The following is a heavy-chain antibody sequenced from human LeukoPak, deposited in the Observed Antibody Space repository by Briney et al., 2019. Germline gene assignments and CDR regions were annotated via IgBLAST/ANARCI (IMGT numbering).Heavy chain of an antibody. Sequence: SETLSLTCSVSGGSISSYHWSWIRQPPGKGLEWIGRIYTSGSTNYNPSLKSRVTISVDTSKNQFSLKLRSVTAADTAVYYCARESIVVVPAAMYYYYYMDVWGKGTTVTVSS. CDR1: GGSISSYH. CDR2: IYTSGST. J-gene: IGHJ6*03. D-gene: IGHD2-2*01. CDR3: ARESIVVVPAAMYYYYYMDV. V-gene: IGHV4-4*08.